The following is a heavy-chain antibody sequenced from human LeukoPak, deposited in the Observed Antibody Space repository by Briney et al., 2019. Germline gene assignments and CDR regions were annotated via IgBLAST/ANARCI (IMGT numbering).Heavy chain of an antibody. CDR3: ARDDGWIQFNF. CDR1: GFTFSNYA. J-gene: IGHJ4*01. V-gene: IGHV3-23*01. CDR2: IAANSAGR. Sequence: GGSLRLSCAASGFTFSNYAMNWVRQAPGKGLEWVAGIAANSAGRYYADSVQGRFTISRDNSKSTVYLQVNSLRAEDTALYYCARDDGWIQFNFWGQGTLVTVSS. D-gene: IGHD5-18*01.